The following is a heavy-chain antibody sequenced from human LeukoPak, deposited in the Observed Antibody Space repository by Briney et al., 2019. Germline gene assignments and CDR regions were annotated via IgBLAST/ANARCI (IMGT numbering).Heavy chain of an antibody. CDR2: ISGYNGNT. Sequence: ASVKVSCKASGYIFTNFGISWVRQARGQGLEWMGWISGYNGNTKYVQKFQGRVTMTTDTSKSTAYMELRSLRSDETAVYYCARSLRNWNDLRNWFDPWGQGTLVTVSS. J-gene: IGHJ5*02. D-gene: IGHD1-1*01. V-gene: IGHV1-18*01. CDR3: ARSLRNWNDLRNWFDP. CDR1: GYIFTNFG.